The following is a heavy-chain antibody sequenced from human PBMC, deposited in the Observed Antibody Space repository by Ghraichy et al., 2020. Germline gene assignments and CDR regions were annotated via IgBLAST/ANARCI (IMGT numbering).Heavy chain of an antibody. J-gene: IGHJ5*02. CDR1: GFSLSTSGVG. CDR3: ARAFTGYSSSWYLEWFAP. Sequence: SGPTLVKPTQTLTLTCTFSGFSLSTSGVGVGWIRQPPGKALEWLALIYWNDDKRYSPSLKSRLTITKDTSKNQVVLTMTNMDPVDTATYYCARAFTGYSSSWYLEWFAPWGQGTLVTVSS. CDR2: IYWNDDK. V-gene: IGHV2-5*01. D-gene: IGHD6-13*01.